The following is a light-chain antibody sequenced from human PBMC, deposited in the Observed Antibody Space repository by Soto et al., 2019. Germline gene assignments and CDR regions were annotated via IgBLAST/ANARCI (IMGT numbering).Light chain of an antibody. CDR1: QSISTF. Sequence: ELVMTQSPATLSVAPGERATLSCKASQSISTFLAWYQQKPGQAPRLLIYGASNRATGIPARFSGSGPGTEFTLTISSLQPDDFATYYCQQYNSYPWTFGQGTKVDIK. CDR2: GAS. V-gene: IGKV3D-15*01. J-gene: IGKJ1*01. CDR3: QQYNSYPWT.